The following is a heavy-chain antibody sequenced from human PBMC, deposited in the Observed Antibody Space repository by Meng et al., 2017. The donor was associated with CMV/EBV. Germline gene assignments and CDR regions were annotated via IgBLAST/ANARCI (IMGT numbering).Heavy chain of an antibody. CDR2: IKSKTDGRTT. CDR1: VTFRNAW. Sequence: VTFRNAWMSWVRQAPGKGLEWVGRIKSKTDGRTTDYAAPVTGRFTISRYYSKNTLYPHMNSVNTEDTAVYYCTTAPITMVRGVRVDYWGQGTLVTVSS. V-gene: IGHV3-15*01. D-gene: IGHD3-10*01. J-gene: IGHJ4*02. CDR3: TTAPITMVRGVRVDY.